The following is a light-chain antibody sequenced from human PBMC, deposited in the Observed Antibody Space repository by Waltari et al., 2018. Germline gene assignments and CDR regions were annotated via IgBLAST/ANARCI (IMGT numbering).Light chain of an antibody. J-gene: IGLJ1*01. V-gene: IGLV3-10*01. CDR3: YSSDSTGLRV. Sequence: SYELTQPPSVSVSQGQTARSTWSGHELPRKYAHWFQQKSGQAPRLVIFEDTKRPSGIPERFSGSSSGTVATLTITGAQVDDEADYYCYSSDSTGLRVFGGGTTVVVL. CDR1: ELPRKY. CDR2: EDT.